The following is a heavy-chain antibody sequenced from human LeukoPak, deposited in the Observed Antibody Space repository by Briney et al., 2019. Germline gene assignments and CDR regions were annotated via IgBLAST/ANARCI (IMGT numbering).Heavy chain of an antibody. V-gene: IGHV3-21*01. D-gene: IGHD3-3*01. CDR1: GFTFSSYS. CDR2: ISSSSSYI. CDR3: ARDRPGMGLEWLTHDAFDI. J-gene: IGHJ3*02. Sequence: GGFLRLSCAASGFTFSSYSMNWVRQAPGKGLEWVSSISSSSSYIYYADSVKGRFTISRDNAKNSLYLQMNSLRAEDTAVYYCARDRPGMGLEWLTHDAFDIWGQGTMVTVSS.